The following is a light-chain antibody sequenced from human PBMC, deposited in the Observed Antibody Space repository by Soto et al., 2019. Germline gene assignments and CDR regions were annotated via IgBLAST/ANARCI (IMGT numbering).Light chain of an antibody. CDR1: QSVSSSY. CDR3: QQYDNWLTGT. J-gene: IGKJ1*01. Sequence: EIVLTQSPGTLSLSPGERATLSCRASQSVSSSYLAWYQQKPGQAPRLLIYGASSRATGIPDRFSGSGSGTDFTLTISSLQSEDFAVYYCQQYDNWLTGTFGQGTKVEI. V-gene: IGKV3-20*01. CDR2: GAS.